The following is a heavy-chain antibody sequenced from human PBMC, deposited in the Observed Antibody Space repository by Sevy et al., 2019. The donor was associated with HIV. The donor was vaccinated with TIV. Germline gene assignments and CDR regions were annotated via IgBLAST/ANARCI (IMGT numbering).Heavy chain of an antibody. CDR1: GFRFNNFG. D-gene: IGHD6-25*01. Sequence: GGSLRLSCAASGFRFNNFGMYWVRQAPGKGLEGVAFIRYDGINKYYVDSVKGRSTISRDNSKDTLYLEMKSLRLEDTAIYYWAKGGSGGIDHYGMDVWGQGTTVTVSS. CDR3: AKGGSGGIDHYGMDV. CDR2: IRYDGINK. V-gene: IGHV3-30*02. J-gene: IGHJ6*02.